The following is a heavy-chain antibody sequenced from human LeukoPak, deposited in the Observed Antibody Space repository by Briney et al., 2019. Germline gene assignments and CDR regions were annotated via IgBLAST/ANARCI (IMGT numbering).Heavy chain of an antibody. Sequence: SETLSLTCAVYGGSFSDYYWSWIRQPPGKGLEWLGEINHSGSANYNPSLKSRVTISVDTSKNQFSLKLNSVTAADTAVYYCARVVSVTKTTIKSWYFDLWGRGTLVTVSS. V-gene: IGHV4-34*01. CDR3: ARVVSVTKTTIKSWYFDL. CDR2: INHSGSA. D-gene: IGHD1-26*01. J-gene: IGHJ2*01. CDR1: GGSFSDYY.